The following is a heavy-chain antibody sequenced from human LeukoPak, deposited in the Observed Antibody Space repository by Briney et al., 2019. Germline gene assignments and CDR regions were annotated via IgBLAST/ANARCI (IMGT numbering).Heavy chain of an antibody. V-gene: IGHV3-53*01. CDR3: ARASSPMDV. CDR1: GFIVNTNY. D-gene: IGHD6-19*01. CDR2: IDSGGKT. Sequence: GGSLRLSCAASGFIVNTNYMSWVRQVPGKGLEWVSVIDSGGKTYYADSVKGRFTISRDNSKTTVILQMNSLRAEDTAVYYCARASSPMDVWGKGTTVTISS. J-gene: IGHJ6*03.